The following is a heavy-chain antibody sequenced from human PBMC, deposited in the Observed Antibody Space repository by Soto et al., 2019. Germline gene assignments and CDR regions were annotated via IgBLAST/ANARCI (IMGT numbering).Heavy chain of an antibody. J-gene: IGHJ4*02. D-gene: IGHD1-7*01. V-gene: IGHV1-3*05. CDR1: GYIFSDYD. CDR3: ATSDWDW. CDR2: INAGNGDT. Sequence: QVQVVQSGAREKRPGASVKTSCKTSGYIFSDYDIHWVRQAPGHGLEWMGYINAGNGDTRYSPKFKGGPTITRDKSASTAYMDVASLEVKDTAVYYCATSDWDWWGQGTLVTVSP.